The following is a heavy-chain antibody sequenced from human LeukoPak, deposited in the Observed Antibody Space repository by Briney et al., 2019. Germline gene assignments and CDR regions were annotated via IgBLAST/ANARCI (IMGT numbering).Heavy chain of an antibody. CDR1: GFTFSSYW. J-gene: IGHJ4*02. V-gene: IGHV3-7*03. Sequence: GGSLRLSCAASGFTFSSYWMSWVREAPGKGLEWVANIKQDGSEKNYVDSVKGRFIISRDNAKNSLYLQMNTLRADDTAVYYCARDGFGTGSNWGQGTLVTVSS. D-gene: IGHD3-16*01. CDR2: IKQDGSEK. CDR3: ARDGFGTGSN.